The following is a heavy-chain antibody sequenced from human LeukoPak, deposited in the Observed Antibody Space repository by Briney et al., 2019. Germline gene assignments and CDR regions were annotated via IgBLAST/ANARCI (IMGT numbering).Heavy chain of an antibody. Sequence: SETLSLTCTVSGGSISSYYWSWIRQPPGKGLEWIGYIHYIGSTNYNPSLKSRVTISVDTSKNQFSLKLSSVNAADTAVYYCARARYHTEMTYFRTVYYFDYWGQGTLVTVSS. CDR2: IHYIGST. J-gene: IGHJ4*02. D-gene: IGHD3/OR15-3a*01. CDR3: ARARYHTEMTYFRTVYYFDY. V-gene: IGHV4-59*01. CDR1: GGSISSYY.